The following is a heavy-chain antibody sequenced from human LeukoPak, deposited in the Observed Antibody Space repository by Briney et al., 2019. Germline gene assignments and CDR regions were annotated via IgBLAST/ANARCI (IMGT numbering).Heavy chain of an antibody. V-gene: IGHV1-18*01. Sequence: ASVKVSCKASGYTFTSYGISWVRQAPGQGLEWMGWISAYNGNTNYAQKLQGRVTMTTDTSTSTAYMELRSLGSDDTAVYYYASSAGGSPSFDYWGQGTLVTVSS. CDR3: ASSAGGSPSFDY. D-gene: IGHD1-26*01. CDR1: GYTFTSYG. CDR2: ISAYNGNT. J-gene: IGHJ4*02.